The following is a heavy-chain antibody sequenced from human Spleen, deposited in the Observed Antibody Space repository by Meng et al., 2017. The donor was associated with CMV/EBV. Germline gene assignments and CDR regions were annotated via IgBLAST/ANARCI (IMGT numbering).Heavy chain of an antibody. CDR2: IYPGDSDT. J-gene: IGHJ4*02. CDR3: ARQYCGGGSCSPVLDY. CDR1: GYNFANFW. V-gene: IGHV5-51*01. D-gene: IGHD2-15*01. Sequence: GGSLRLSCKGSGYNFANFWIGWVRQMPGKGLEWMGIIYPGDSDTRYSPSFQGQVTISAVKSISTAYLQWSSLKASDTAMYYCARQYCGGGSCSPVLDYWGQGTLVTVSS.